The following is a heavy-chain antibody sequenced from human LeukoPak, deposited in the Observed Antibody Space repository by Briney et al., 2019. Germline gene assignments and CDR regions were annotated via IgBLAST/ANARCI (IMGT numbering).Heavy chain of an antibody. Sequence: GGSLRLSCAVSGFTFSRYWMSWVRQAPGKGLEWVATIKQDGSEKYYVDSVKGRFTISRDNAKNSLSLQMNSLRAEDTAVYYCARSGLRYFDCPDYWGQGALVTVSS. CDR1: GFTFSRYW. J-gene: IGHJ4*02. V-gene: IGHV3-7*05. D-gene: IGHD3-9*01. CDR2: IKQDGSEK. CDR3: ARSGLRYFDCPDY.